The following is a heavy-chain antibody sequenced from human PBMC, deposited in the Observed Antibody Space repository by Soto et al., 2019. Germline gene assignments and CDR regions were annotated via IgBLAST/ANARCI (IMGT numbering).Heavy chain of an antibody. D-gene: IGHD3-3*01. V-gene: IGHV4-30-4*01. CDR3: ARVRGDYDFWSGYYLNWFDP. CDR1: GGSISSGHYY. J-gene: IGHJ5*02. Sequence: SETLSLTCTVSGGSISSGHYYWSWIRQPPGKGLEWIGYIYYSGSTYYNPSLKSRVTISVGTSKNQFSLKLSSVTAADTAVYYCARVRGDYDFWSGYYLNWFDPWGQGTLVTVSS. CDR2: IYYSGST.